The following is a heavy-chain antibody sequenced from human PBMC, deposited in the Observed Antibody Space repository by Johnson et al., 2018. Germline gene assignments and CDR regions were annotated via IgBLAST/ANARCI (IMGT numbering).Heavy chain of an antibody. CDR2: IWYDVSNK. D-gene: IGHD2-15*01. J-gene: IGHJ6*02. V-gene: IGHV3-33*01. Sequence: QVQLVQSGGGVVQXGRSLRLSCAACRFTFRSYGMHWVRQAPGKGLEWVALIWYDVSNKYYADPVNGRFTIYRHNYKDTLYLEMNSLRAEDTAVYYCARAEDRGHQVAQSDSYYYAMDVWGQGTTVTVSS. CDR1: RFTFRSYG. CDR3: ARAEDRGHQVAQSDSYYYAMDV.